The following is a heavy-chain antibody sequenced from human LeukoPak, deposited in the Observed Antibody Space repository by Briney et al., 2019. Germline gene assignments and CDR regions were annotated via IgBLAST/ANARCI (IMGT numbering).Heavy chain of an antibody. J-gene: IGHJ5*02. D-gene: IGHD3-10*01. V-gene: IGHV4-59*01. CDR3: ARGGYYGSGNDFRFDP. CDR2: IHYTGST. Sequence: SETLPLTCTVSGDSISSYYWSWIRQSPGKGLECIGYIHYTGSTNYNPSLKSRVTISVETSKNQFSLKLKSVTAADTAVYYCARGGYYGSGNDFRFDPWGQGTLVTVSS. CDR1: GDSISSYY.